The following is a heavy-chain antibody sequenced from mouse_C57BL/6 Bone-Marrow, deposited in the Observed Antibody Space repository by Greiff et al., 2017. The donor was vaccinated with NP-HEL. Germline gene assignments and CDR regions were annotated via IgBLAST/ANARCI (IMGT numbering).Heavy chain of an antibody. V-gene: IGHV1-81*01. CDR1: GYTFTSYG. D-gene: IGHD2-1*01. J-gene: IGHJ3*01. CDR3: AREDMRNYPWFAY. Sequence: QVHVKQSGAELARPGASVKLSCKASGYTFTSYGISWVKQRTGQGLEWIGEIYPRSGNTYYNEKFKGKATLTADTSSLTAYMALRSLTSEDSAVYFGAREDMRNYPWFAYWGQGTLVTVSA. CDR2: IYPRSGNT.